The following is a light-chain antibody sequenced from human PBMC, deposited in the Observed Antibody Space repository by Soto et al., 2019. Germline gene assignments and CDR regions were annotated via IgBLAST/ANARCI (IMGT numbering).Light chain of an antibody. CDR3: QHYNNWPPFT. CDR2: GAS. J-gene: IGKJ3*01. V-gene: IGKV3-15*01. CDR1: QSVSSS. Sequence: EIVMTQSPATLSVSPGERVTLSCRASQSVSSSLAWYQQKPGQAPRLLIYGASTRATGIPARFSGSGSGTEFTLTISSLQSEDFAVYYCQHYNNWPPFTFGPGTRLDIK.